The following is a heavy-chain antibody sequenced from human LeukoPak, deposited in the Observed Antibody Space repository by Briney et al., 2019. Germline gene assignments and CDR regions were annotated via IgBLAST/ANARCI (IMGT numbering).Heavy chain of an antibody. J-gene: IGHJ6*02. CDR2: IYYSGST. Sequence: PSETLSLTCTVSGGSISSYYWSWIRQPPGKGLEWIGYIYYSGSTNYNPSLKSRVTISVDTSKNQFSLKLSSVTAADTAVYYCAREKITTGTTRGYYYYYGMDVWGQGTTVTVSS. V-gene: IGHV4-59*01. D-gene: IGHD1-1*01. CDR1: GGSISSYY. CDR3: AREKITTGTTRGYYYYYGMDV.